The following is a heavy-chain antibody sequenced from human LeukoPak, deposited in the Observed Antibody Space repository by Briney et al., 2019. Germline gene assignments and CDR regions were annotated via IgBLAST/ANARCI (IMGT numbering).Heavy chain of an antibody. Sequence: GGSLRLSCVASGFTFSSSSMSWVRQAPGKGLEWVAAISGRSDSSYYTDSVKGRFTISRDNSKNTLFLQMNSLRAEDTAVYYCAESGDAFDIWGQGTTVTVSS. CDR1: GFTFSSSS. J-gene: IGHJ3*02. CDR2: ISGRSDSS. V-gene: IGHV3-23*01. D-gene: IGHD1-26*01. CDR3: AESGDAFDI.